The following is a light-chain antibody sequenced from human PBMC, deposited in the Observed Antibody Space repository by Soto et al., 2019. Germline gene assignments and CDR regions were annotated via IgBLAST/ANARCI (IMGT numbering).Light chain of an antibody. Sequence: DIQMTQSPSTLSGSVGDRVTITCRASQTISSWLAWYQQKPGKAPKLLIYKASTLKSGVPSSFSGSGSGTEFPLTISSLQPDDFATYYCQHYNSYSEAFGKGTKVELK. CDR3: QHYNSYSEA. J-gene: IGKJ1*01. CDR1: QTISSW. V-gene: IGKV1-5*03. CDR2: KAS.